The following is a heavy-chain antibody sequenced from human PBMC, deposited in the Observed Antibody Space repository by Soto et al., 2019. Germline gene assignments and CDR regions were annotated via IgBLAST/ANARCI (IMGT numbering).Heavy chain of an antibody. CDR3: AKEVGYSSGYDYFDY. CDR1: GFTFSSYD. CDR2: ISGSGVST. J-gene: IGHJ4*02. Sequence: EVQLLGSGGGLVQPGGSLRLSCAASGFTFSSYDMSWVRQAPGKGLEWVSGISGSGVSTHYADSVKGRFTISRDNSKNTLYLQMNSLRAEDTAAYYCAKEVGYSSGYDYFDYWGQGTLVTVSS. D-gene: IGHD6-19*01. V-gene: IGHV3-23*01.